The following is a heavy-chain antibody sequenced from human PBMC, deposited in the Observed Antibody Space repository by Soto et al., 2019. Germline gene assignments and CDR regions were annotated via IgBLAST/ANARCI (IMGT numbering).Heavy chain of an antibody. CDR1: GFAFSRHA. CDR3: ARVQYFEWHFDL. D-gene: IGHD3-3*01. V-gene: IGHV3-23*01. CDR2: LSDSGGSI. J-gene: IGHJ2*01. Sequence: GGSLRLSCTASGFAFSRHAMTWVRQAPGKGLEWVSGLSDSGGSIYYADSVKGRFTISRDNAKNSLYLQMNSLRAEDTAVYYCARVQYFEWHFDLWGRGTLVTVSS.